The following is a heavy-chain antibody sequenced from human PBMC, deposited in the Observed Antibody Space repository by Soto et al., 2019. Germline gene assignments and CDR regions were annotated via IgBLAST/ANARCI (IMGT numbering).Heavy chain of an antibody. Sequence: QLQLQESGPGLVKPSETPSLTCSVSDGSFSSSYYWGWLRQAPGKGLEWLGNIYYSGHTYYNPSLKSRFAMSVDTSKNQFSLTLTSVTAADTAVYYCARYFLRGRFFDSWGQGTLVTVSS. CDR1: DGSFSSSYY. V-gene: IGHV4-39*01. CDR2: IYYSGHT. D-gene: IGHD3-10*01. CDR3: ARYFLRGRFFDS. J-gene: IGHJ4*02.